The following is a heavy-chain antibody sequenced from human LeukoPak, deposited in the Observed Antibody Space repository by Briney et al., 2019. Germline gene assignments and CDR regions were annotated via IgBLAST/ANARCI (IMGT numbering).Heavy chain of an antibody. CDR3: ARVRDGYNDAYDI. J-gene: IGHJ3*02. D-gene: IGHD5-24*01. Sequence: ASVKVSCKTSGYSFTSYNLHWVRQAPGQRLEWMGIIKPSGGNTNYAQKFQGRVTMTRDTSTSTVYMELSSLKSEDTVVYYCARVRDGYNDAYDIWGQGTMVTVSS. CDR1: GYSFTSYN. CDR2: IKPSGGNT. V-gene: IGHV1-46*01.